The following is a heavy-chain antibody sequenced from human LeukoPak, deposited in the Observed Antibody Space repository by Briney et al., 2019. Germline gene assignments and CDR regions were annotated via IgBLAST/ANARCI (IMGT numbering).Heavy chain of an antibody. V-gene: IGHV3-30-3*01. CDR1: GFTFSSYA. D-gene: IGHD5-18*01. J-gene: IGHJ4*02. CDR3: ARDGYSSGPDPIDY. Sequence: GGSLRLSCAASGFTFSSYAMHWVRQAPGKGLEWVAVISYDGSNKYYADSVKGRFTISRDNSKNTLYLQMNSLRAEDTAVYYCARDGYSSGPDPIDYWGQGTLVTVSS. CDR2: ISYDGSNK.